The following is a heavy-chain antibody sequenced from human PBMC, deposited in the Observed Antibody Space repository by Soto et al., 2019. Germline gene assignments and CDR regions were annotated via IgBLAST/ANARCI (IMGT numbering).Heavy chain of an antibody. D-gene: IGHD1-26*01. CDR3: AIVGATTGAFDI. CDR2: INPSGGST. J-gene: IGHJ3*02. Sequence: ASVKVSCKASGYTFTSYYMHWVRQAPGQGLERMGIINPSGGSTSYAQKFQGRVTMTRDTSTSTVYMELSSLRSEDTAVYYCAIVGATTGAFDIWGQGTMVNVS. CDR1: GYTFTSYY. V-gene: IGHV1-46*01.